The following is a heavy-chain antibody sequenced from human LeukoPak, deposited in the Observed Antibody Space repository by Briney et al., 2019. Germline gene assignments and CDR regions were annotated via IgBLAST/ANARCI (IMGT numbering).Heavy chain of an antibody. CDR1: GFTFSSYW. Sequence: GALRLSCAASGFTFSSYWMHWVRQAPGKGLVWVSRINSDGSSTSYADSVKGRFTISRDNARNSLYLQMNSLRAEDTALYYCAKGNSYDSSGLPFDYWGQGTLVTVSS. J-gene: IGHJ4*02. CDR2: INSDGSST. V-gene: IGHV3-74*01. CDR3: AKGNSYDSSGLPFDY. D-gene: IGHD3-22*01.